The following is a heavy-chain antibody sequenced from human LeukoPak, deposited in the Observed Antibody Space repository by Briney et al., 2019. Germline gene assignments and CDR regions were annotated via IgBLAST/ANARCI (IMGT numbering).Heavy chain of an antibody. V-gene: IGHV4-4*07. Sequence: SETLSLTCTVSGGSISSYYWSWIRQPAGKGLEWIGRIYTSGSTNYNPSLKSRVTMSVDTSKNQFSLKLSSVTAADTAVYYCVPYDSSGNGAFDIWGQGTMVTVSS. CDR3: VPYDSSGNGAFDI. CDR2: IYTSGST. CDR1: GGSISSYY. D-gene: IGHD3-22*01. J-gene: IGHJ3*02.